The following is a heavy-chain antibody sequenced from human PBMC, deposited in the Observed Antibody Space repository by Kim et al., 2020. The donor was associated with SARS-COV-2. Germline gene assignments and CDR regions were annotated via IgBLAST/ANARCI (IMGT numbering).Heavy chain of an antibody. CDR3: ARHERRIGPTIDY. V-gene: IGHV4-39*01. D-gene: IGHD1-1*01. Sequence: SETLSLTCTVSGGSISSSSYYWGWIRQPPGKGLEWIGSIYYSGSTYYNPSLKSRVTISVDTSKNQFSLKLSSVTAADTAVYYCARHERRIGPTIDYWGQGTLVTVSS. J-gene: IGHJ4*02. CDR1: GGSISSSSYY. CDR2: IYYSGST.